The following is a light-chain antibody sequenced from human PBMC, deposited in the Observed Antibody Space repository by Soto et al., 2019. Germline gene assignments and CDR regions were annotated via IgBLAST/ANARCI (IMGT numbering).Light chain of an antibody. V-gene: IGKV1-39*01. CDR3: QQSYSRMT. Sequence: DIQRTQSPGSVSGYVVGVVTITCLASQSISSYLSWYQQKPGKAPKLLTYAASRLESGVPSRFSGSRSGTDFTLTISSLQTEDFATYYCQQSYSRMTFGQGTRLEI. CDR1: QSISSY. CDR2: AAS. J-gene: IGKJ5*01.